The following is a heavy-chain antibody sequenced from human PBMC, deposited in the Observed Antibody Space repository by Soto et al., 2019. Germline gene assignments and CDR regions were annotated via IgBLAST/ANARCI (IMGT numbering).Heavy chain of an antibody. Sequence: SVKVSCKASGGTLNSYAISWVRQAPGQGLEWMGGIIPIFGTANYAQKFQGRVTITADESTSTAYMELSSLRVEDTALYYCAIGTPTYYDNSWGQGTLVTVSS. CDR3: AIGTPTYYDNS. J-gene: IGHJ5*02. V-gene: IGHV1-69*13. D-gene: IGHD3-22*01. CDR2: IIPIFGTA. CDR1: GGTLNSYA.